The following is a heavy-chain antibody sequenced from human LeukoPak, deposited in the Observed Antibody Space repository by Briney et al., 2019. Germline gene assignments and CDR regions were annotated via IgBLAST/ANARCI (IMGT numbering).Heavy chain of an antibody. Sequence: GESLKISCQGSGYSFTSYWIGWVRQMPGKGLEWMGIIYPGDSDTRYSPSFQGQVTISADKSISTAYLQWSSLKASDTAMYYCARFPPYYFDSSGYYYGGYFDYWGQGTLVTVSS. V-gene: IGHV5-51*01. D-gene: IGHD3-22*01. CDR1: GYSFTSYW. J-gene: IGHJ4*02. CDR3: ARFPPYYFDSSGYYYGGYFDY. CDR2: IYPGDSDT.